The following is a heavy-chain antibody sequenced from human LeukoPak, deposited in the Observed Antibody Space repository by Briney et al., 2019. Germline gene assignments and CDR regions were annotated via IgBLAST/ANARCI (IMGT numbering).Heavy chain of an antibody. CDR3: ARTWSGDFDY. D-gene: IGHD3-3*01. V-gene: IGHV3-30-3*01. CDR2: ISYNGNNK. J-gene: IGHJ4*02. Sequence: GRSLTLSCAASGFTFSSYAMHWVRQAPEKGLEWVGGISYNGNNKYYADTVKGRSTISRDNSKNTVYLQMNSLRAEDTAVYYCARTWSGDFDYWGQGTLVTVSS. CDR1: GFTFSSYA.